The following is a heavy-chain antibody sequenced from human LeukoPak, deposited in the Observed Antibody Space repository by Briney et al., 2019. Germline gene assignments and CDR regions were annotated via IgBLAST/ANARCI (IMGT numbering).Heavy chain of an antibody. V-gene: IGHV4-59*08. J-gene: IGHJ4*02. CDR2: IYYSGST. D-gene: IGHD6-13*01. CDR3: AGGIAAAGDRMYYFDY. Sequence: SETLSLTCTVPGDSISSYYWSWVRQPPGKGLEWIVYIYYSGSTNYNPSLKRRVTISVDASKNQFSRKLSSVTAADTAVYYCAGGIAAAGDRMYYFDYWGQGTLVTVSS. CDR1: GDSISSYY.